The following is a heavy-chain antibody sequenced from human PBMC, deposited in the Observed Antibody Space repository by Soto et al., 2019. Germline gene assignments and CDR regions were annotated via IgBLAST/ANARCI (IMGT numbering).Heavy chain of an antibody. Sequence: VQLLESGGGLVQPGGSLRLSCTVSGFTLSSYAMSWVRQAPGKGLEWVSAASGTGGSTYYADSVKGRFTISRDNSKNTLYLQMNSLRAEDTAVYYCAKSEYRYCGGGPCYFFDYWGQGTLVTVSS. CDR2: ASGTGGST. J-gene: IGHJ4*02. CDR1: GFTLSSYA. CDR3: AKSEYRYCGGGPCYFFDY. V-gene: IGHV3-23*01. D-gene: IGHD2-15*01.